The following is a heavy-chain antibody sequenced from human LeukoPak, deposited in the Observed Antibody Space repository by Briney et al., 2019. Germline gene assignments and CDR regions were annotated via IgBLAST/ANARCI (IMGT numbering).Heavy chain of an antibody. D-gene: IGHD6-13*01. CDR2: TSSSSTSV. CDR3: AKDFLADSSSWYENDY. CDR1: GFTFSSYN. Sequence: GGSLRLSCAASGFTFSSYNMNWVRQAPGKGLQWVSYTSSSSTSVYYADSVKGRFTISRDNSKNTLYLQMNSLRAEDTAVYYCAKDFLADSSSWYENDYWGQGTLVTVSS. V-gene: IGHV3-48*01. J-gene: IGHJ4*02.